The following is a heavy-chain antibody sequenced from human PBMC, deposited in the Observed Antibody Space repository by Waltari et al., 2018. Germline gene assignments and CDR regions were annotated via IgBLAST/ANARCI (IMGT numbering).Heavy chain of an antibody. J-gene: IGHJ4*02. CDR3: ARWGEGPNIAAVYD. CDR2: IIPICGTA. V-gene: IGHV1-69*13. CDR1: GGTFSSYA. Sequence: QVQLVQSGAEVKKPGSSVKVSCKASGGTFSSYAISWVRQAPGQGLEWMGGIIPICGTAKDAQKFHGRVTITADESTSTAYMELSSLRSEDTAVYYCARWGEGPNIAAVYDWGQGTLVTVSS. D-gene: IGHD6-13*01.